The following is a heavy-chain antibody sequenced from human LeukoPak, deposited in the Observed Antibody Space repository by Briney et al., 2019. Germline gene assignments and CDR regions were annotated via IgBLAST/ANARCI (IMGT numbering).Heavy chain of an antibody. V-gene: IGHV3-53*01. D-gene: IGHD6-13*01. CDR1: GFTVISSF. CDR3: ARDDRTVVPGTFDN. J-gene: IGHJ4*02. CDR2: IYRDGTT. Sequence: SGGSLRLSCAASGFTVISSFMSWVRQAPGTGLQWVSVIYRDGTTYYADSVRGRFTISRDNSKNTLYLQMNTLRVEDTAVYYCARDDRTVVPGTFDNWGQGTLVTVSS.